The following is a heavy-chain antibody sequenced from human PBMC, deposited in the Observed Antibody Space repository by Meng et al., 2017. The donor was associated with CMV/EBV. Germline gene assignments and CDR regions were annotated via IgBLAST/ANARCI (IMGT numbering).Heavy chain of an antibody. V-gene: IGHV4-59*01. D-gene: IGHD3-3*01. CDR3: ARGGDDFWSGYYDY. J-gene: IGHJ4*02. Sequence: GSLRLSCTVSGGSISSYYWSWIRQPPGKGLEWIGYIYYSGSTNYNPSLKSRVTISVDTSKNQSSLKLSSVTAADTAVYYCARGGDDFWSGYYDYWGQGTLVTVSS. CDR1: GGSISSYY. CDR2: IYYSGST.